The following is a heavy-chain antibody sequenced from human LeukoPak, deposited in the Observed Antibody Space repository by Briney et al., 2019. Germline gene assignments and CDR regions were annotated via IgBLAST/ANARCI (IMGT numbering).Heavy chain of an antibody. Sequence: ASVKVSCKASGYTFTSYGISGVRQAPGQGLEGMGWISAYNGNTNYAQKLQGRVTMTTDTSTSTAYMELRSLRSDDTAVYYCASDTDYYYGMDVWGQGTTVTVSS. CDR2: ISAYNGNT. V-gene: IGHV1-18*01. J-gene: IGHJ6*02. CDR3: ASDTDYYYGMDV. CDR1: GYTFTSYG.